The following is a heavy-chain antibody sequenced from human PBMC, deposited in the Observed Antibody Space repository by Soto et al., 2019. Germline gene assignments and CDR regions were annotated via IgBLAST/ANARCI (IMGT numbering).Heavy chain of an antibody. V-gene: IGHV4-34*01. CDR1: NGSFSVYY. CDR2: INHSGST. D-gene: IGHD3-22*01. CDR3: ARDSTRRGACDI. J-gene: IGHJ3*02. Sequence: PSETLSLTGAVYNGSFSVYYCTWIRQTPGKGLEWIGEINHSGSTNYNPSLKSRVAISVDTSKNQFSLKLSSVTAADTAVYFCARDSTRRGACDIWGQGTMVTVSS.